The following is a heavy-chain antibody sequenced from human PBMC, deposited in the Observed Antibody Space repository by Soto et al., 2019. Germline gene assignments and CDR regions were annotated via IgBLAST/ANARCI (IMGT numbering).Heavy chain of an antibody. D-gene: IGHD5-12*01. CDR3: ASPRGGYFEY. CDR2: IYHRGST. J-gene: IGHJ4*02. Sequence: PSETLSLTCTVSGDSVSTYYWSWIRQSPDRGLEYIGYIYHRGSTNYNPSLKSRVTISLDTSRNQFSLELTSVTAADTAVYYCASPRGGYFEYWGQGILVTVSS. CDR1: GDSVSTYY. V-gene: IGHV4-59*02.